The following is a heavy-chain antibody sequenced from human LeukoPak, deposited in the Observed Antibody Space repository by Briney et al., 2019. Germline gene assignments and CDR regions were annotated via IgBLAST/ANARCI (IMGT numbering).Heavy chain of an antibody. CDR1: GFTFSSYA. CDR2: ISGSGGST. D-gene: IGHD6-19*01. Sequence: GGSLRLSCAASGFTFSSYAMSGVRQAPGKGLEWVSAISGSGGSTYYADSVKGRFTISRDNSKNTLYLQMNSLRAEDTAVYYCAKGIAVAGRFPFDYWGQGTLVTVSS. V-gene: IGHV3-23*01. CDR3: AKGIAVAGRFPFDY. J-gene: IGHJ4*02.